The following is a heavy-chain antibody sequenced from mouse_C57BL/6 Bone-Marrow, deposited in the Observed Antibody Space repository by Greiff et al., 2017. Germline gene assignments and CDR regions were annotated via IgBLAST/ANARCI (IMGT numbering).Heavy chain of an antibody. D-gene: IGHD1-1*01. CDR1: GYTFTSYW. J-gene: IGHJ1*03. V-gene: IGHV1-64*01. Sequence: QVQLQQSGAELVKPGASVKLSCKASGYTFTSYWMHWVKQRPGQGLEWIGMIHPNSGSTNYNEKFKSKATLTVDKSSSTAYMQLSSLTSEDSAVYYCATNSYYYGSRGYFDIWGTGTTVTVSS. CDR3: ATNSYYYGSRGYFDI. CDR2: IHPNSGST.